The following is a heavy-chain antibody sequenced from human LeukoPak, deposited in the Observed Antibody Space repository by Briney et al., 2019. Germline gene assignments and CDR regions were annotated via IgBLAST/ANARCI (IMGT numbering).Heavy chain of an antibody. CDR3: ARIPGADCSSTSCL. CDR2: ISSSSSYI. V-gene: IGHV3-21*01. D-gene: IGHD2-2*01. CDR1: GFTFSSYS. Sequence: GGSLRLSCAASGFTFSSYSMNWVRQAPGKGLELVSSISSSSSYIYYADSVKGRFTISRDNAKNSLYLQMNSLRAEDTAVYYCARIPGADCSSTSCLWGQGTLVTVSS. J-gene: IGHJ4*02.